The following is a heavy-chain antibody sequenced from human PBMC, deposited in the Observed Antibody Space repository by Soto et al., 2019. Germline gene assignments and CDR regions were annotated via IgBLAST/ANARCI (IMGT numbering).Heavy chain of an antibody. CDR3: ARGPTDYYDNSANYFLDY. V-gene: IGHV1-18*01. CDR2: ISTYNGNT. CDR1: GYTVITYG. D-gene: IGHD3-22*01. Sequence: GASVKVSCKASGYTVITYGVSWVRQAPGQRHNWLGWISTYNGNTRYAERLQGRVTMTTDTTTNTAYMELRNLRSDDTAVYYCARGPTDYYDNSANYFLDYWGQGTLVTVSS. J-gene: IGHJ4*02.